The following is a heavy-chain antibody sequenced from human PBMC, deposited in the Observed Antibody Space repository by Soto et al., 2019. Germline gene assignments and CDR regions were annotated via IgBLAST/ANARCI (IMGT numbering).Heavy chain of an antibody. D-gene: IGHD6-13*01. Sequence: EVQLLESGGGLVQPGGSLRLSCAASGFTFSSYAMSWVRQAPGKGLEWVSAISGSGGRTYYADSVKGRFTISRDNSKNPLYQQRTSLRAEDTAVYYWERGGGGWEQQLVPTNFDYWGQGTLVTVSS. J-gene: IGHJ4*02. CDR2: ISGSGGRT. CDR1: GFTFSSYA. V-gene: IGHV3-23*01. CDR3: ERGGGGWEQQLVPTNFDY.